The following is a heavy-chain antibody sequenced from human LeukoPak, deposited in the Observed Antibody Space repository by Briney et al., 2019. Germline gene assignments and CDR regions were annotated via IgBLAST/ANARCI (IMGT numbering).Heavy chain of an antibody. CDR3: ARGLWFGDENPPYFDY. J-gene: IGHJ4*02. CDR1: GGSISSSNYY. Sequence: SETLSLTCTVAGGSISSSNYYWNWIRQPAGKGLEWIGRIYTSGSTNYNPSLKSRVTISVDTSKNQCSRKLSSVTAADWTVYYCARGLWFGDENPPYFDYWGQGTLVTVSS. D-gene: IGHD3-10*01. CDR2: IYTSGST. V-gene: IGHV4-61*02.